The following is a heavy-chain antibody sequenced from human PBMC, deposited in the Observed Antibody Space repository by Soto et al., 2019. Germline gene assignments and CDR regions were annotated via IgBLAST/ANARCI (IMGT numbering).Heavy chain of an antibody. CDR2: IYYSGST. V-gene: IGHV4-31*03. D-gene: IGHD2-8*01. CDR3: ARGVVPFYFDF. Sequence: QVQLQESGPGLVKPSQTLSLTCTVSGGSISSGGYYWSWIRQHPGKGLEWIGYIYYSGSTYYNPSLKSRVTISVDTSKNQFSLKLSAVTDADTAVYYCARGVVPFYFDFWGQGTLVTVSS. J-gene: IGHJ4*02. CDR1: GGSISSGGYY.